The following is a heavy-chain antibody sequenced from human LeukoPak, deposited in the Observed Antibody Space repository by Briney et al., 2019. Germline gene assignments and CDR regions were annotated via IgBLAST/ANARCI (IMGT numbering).Heavy chain of an antibody. CDR1: GFTFSSYA. V-gene: IGHV3-30*04. CDR2: ISYDGSNK. CDR3: ARDQAAARFFCLQH. J-gene: IGHJ1*01. Sequence: PGGSLRLSCAASGFTFSSYAMHWVRQAPGKGLEWVAVISYDGSNKYYADSVKGRFTISRDNSKNTLYLQMNSLRAEDTAVYYCARDQAAARFFCLQHWGQGTLVTVSS. D-gene: IGHD6-13*01.